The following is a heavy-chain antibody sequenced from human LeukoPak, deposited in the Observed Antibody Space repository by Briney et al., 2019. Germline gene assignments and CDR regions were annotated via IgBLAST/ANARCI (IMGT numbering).Heavy chain of an antibody. CDR2: ISYDGSNK. CDR1: GFTFSNYA. J-gene: IGHJ6*03. Sequence: GGSLRLSCAASGFTFSNYAIHWVRQAPGKGLEWVAVISYDGSNKYYADSVKGRFTISRDNSKNTLYLQMNSLRAEDTAVYYCAKESVDPHYYMDVWGKGTTVTVSS. D-gene: IGHD3/OR15-3a*01. CDR3: AKESVDPHYYMDV. V-gene: IGHV3-30*04.